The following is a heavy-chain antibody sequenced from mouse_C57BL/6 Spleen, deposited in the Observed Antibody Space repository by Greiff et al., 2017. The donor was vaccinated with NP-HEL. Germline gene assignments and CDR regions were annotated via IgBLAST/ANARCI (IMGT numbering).Heavy chain of an antibody. V-gene: IGHV3-6*01. J-gene: IGHJ3*01. CDR3: ATSLGRVPWFAY. D-gene: IGHD4-1*01. Sequence: EVKLVESGPGLVKPSQSLSLTCSVTGYSITSGYYWNWIRQFPGNKLEWMGYISYDGSNNYNPSLKNRISITRDTSKNQFFLKLNSVTTEDTATYYCATSLGRVPWFAYWGQGTLVTVSA. CDR1: GYSITSGYY. CDR2: ISYDGSN.